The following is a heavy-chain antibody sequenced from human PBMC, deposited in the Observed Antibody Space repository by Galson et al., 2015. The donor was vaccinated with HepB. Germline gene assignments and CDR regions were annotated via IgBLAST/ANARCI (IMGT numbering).Heavy chain of an antibody. D-gene: IGHD5-18*01. CDR1: GDSISRGSYY. J-gene: IGHJ6*02. Sequence: TLSLTCTVSGDSISRGSYYWGWIRQPAGKGLEWIGRVHSGGTTSYNASLKSRVSISVDPSKNQFSLKLSSVTAADTAFYYCARVWRQHYAMDVWGQGTTVIVSS. CDR2: VHSGGTT. CDR3: ARVWRQHYAMDV. V-gene: IGHV4-61*02.